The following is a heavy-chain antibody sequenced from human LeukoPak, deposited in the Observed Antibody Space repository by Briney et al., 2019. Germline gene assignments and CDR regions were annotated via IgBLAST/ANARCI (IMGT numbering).Heavy chain of an antibody. CDR3: ARVPSGYSGYDPNWFDP. CDR2: INPNSGGT. V-gene: IGHV1-2*02. J-gene: IGHJ5*02. Sequence: ASVKVSCKASGYTFTGYYMHWVRQAPGQGLEWMGWINPNSGGTNYAQKSQGRVTMTRDTSISTAYMELSRLRSDDTAVYYCARVPSGYSGYDPNWFDPWGQGTLVTVSS. D-gene: IGHD5-12*01. CDR1: GYTFTGYY.